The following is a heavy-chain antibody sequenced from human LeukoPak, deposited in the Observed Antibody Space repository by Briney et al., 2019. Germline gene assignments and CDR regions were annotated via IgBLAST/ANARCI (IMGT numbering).Heavy chain of an antibody. CDR3: ARDQPYKYCSGGSCYGTDV. J-gene: IGHJ6*02. D-gene: IGHD2-15*01. V-gene: IGHV4-59*01. Sequence: NPSETLSLTCTVSGGSISSYDWSWIRQPPGKGLEWIGYIYYSGSTNYNPSLKSRVTISVDTSKNQFSLKLSSVTAADTAVYYCARDQPYKYCSGGSCYGTDVWGQGTTVTVSS. CDR2: IYYSGST. CDR1: GGSISSYD.